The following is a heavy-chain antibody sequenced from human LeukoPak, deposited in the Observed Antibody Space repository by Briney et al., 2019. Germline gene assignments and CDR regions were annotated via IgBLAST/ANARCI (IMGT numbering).Heavy chain of an antibody. CDR1: KFTFTNYW. CDR3: ARDIRLSYVGSTYFDH. V-gene: IGHV3-7*05. D-gene: IGHD1-26*01. CDR2: IKQDGSES. Sequence: PGGSLRLSCAASKFTFTNYWMSWVRLAPGKGLEWVANIKQDGSESYYVDSVKDRFTISRDNTENSLYLQMNSLRAEDTAVYYCARDIRLSYVGSTYFDHWGQGTLVTVSS. J-gene: IGHJ4*02.